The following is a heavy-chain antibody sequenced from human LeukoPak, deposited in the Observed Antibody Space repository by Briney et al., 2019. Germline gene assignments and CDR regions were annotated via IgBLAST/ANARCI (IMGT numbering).Heavy chain of an antibody. CDR1: GYTFTSYG. Sequence: ASVKVSCKASGYTFTSYGIGWVRQAPGQGLEWMGGIIPIFGTANYAQKFQGRVTITADESTSTAYMELSSLRSEDTAVYYCARADFDWLFFDYWGQGTLVTVSS. CDR3: ARADFDWLFFDY. D-gene: IGHD3-9*01. CDR2: IIPIFGTA. V-gene: IGHV1-69*13. J-gene: IGHJ4*02.